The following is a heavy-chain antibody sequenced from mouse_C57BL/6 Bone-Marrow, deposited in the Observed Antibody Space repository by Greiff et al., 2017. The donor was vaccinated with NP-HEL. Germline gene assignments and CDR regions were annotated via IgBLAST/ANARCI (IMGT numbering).Heavy chain of an antibody. CDR1: GFTFSSYA. CDR2: ISDGGSYT. CDR3: ARAPYYEYDCWYFDV. J-gene: IGHJ1*03. D-gene: IGHD2-4*01. V-gene: IGHV5-4*01. Sequence: EVQVVESGGGLVKPGGSLKLSCAASGFTFSSYAMSWVRQTPEKRLEWVATISDGGSYTYYPDNVKGRFTISRDNAKNNLYLQMSHLKSEDTAMYYCARAPYYEYDCWYFDVWGTGTTVTVSS.